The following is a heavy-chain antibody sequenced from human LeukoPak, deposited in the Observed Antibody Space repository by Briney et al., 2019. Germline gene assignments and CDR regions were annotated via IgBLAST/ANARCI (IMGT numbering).Heavy chain of an antibody. CDR2: TYYGGST. D-gene: IGHD3-10*01. CDR1: GGSLSRGGDY. J-gene: IGHJ6*02. V-gene: IGHV4-31*03. CDR3: ARDSITMVRGPPYGMDV. Sequence: SETLSLTCTVSGGSLSRGGDYWTWIRQHPGKGLEWIGNTYYGGSTNYNPSLKSRVTISLDTSKNHFSLKLTSVTAADTAVYYCARDSITMVRGPPYGMDVWGQGTTVTVSS.